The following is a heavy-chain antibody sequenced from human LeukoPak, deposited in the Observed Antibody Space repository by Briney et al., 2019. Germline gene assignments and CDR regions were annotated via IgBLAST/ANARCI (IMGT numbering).Heavy chain of an antibody. CDR2: IYTSGST. CDR3: ARLGPYYDILTGYYPEDY. CDR1: GGSISSGSYY. Sequence: SETLSLTCTVSGGSISSGSYYWSWIRQPAGKGLEWIGRIYTSGSTNYNPSLKSRVTISVDTSKNQFSLKLSSVTAADTAVYYCARLGPYYDILTGYYPEDYWGQGTLVTVSS. J-gene: IGHJ4*02. V-gene: IGHV4-61*02. D-gene: IGHD3-9*01.